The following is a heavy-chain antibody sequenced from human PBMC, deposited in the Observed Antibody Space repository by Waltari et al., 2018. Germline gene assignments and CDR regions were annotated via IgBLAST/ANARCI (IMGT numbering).Heavy chain of an antibody. D-gene: IGHD4-17*01. CDR3: ARQAYGDYQGFDY. CDR2: FQPGNSKT. CDR1: GYSFTSYW. J-gene: IGHJ4*02. V-gene: IGHV5-51*01. Sequence: EVHLVQSGAEVKKPGESLKISCKGSGYSFTSYWIGWVRQMPGKGLEWMGSFQPGNSKTRDSPSFQGHFTISVDKPISTAYLQWSSLKASDTAMYYCARQAYGDYQGFDYWGQGTLVTVSS.